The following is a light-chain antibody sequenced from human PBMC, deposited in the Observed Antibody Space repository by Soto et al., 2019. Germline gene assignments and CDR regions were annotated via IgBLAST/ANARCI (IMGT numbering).Light chain of an antibody. V-gene: IGLV2-11*01. CDR1: SRDVGGFDY. J-gene: IGLJ1*01. Sequence: QSALTQPRSVSGSPGQSVTISCTGTSRDVGGFDYVSWYQQHPGKVHTLIIYDVAQRPSGVPERFSGFKSGNTASLTISGLDPGDEADYYCCSYAGIHTYVFGTGTKLTVL. CDR2: DVA. CDR3: CSYAGIHTYV.